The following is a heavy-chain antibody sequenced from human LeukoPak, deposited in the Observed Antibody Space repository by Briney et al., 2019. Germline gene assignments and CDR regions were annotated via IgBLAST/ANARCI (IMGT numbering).Heavy chain of an antibody. D-gene: IGHD3-3*01. Sequence: GGSLRLSCAASGFTFSSYAMSWVRQAPGKGLEWVSAISGSGGSTYYADSVKGRFTIPRDNSKNTLYLQMNSLRAEDTAVYYCAYLKRGFWGGYWDWGQGTLVTVSS. CDR1: GFTFSSYA. J-gene: IGHJ4*02. V-gene: IGHV3-23*01. CDR2: ISGSGGST. CDR3: AYLKRGFWGGYWD.